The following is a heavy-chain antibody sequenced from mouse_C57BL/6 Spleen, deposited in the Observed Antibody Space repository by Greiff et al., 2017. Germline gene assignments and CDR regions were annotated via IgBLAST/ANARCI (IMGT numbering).Heavy chain of an antibody. CDR2: IHPNSGST. CDR3: ARAGDYYGSSPYYFDY. J-gene: IGHJ2*01. Sequence: QVQLQQPGAELVKPGASVKLSCKASGYTFTSYWMPWVKQRPGQGLEWIGMIHPNSGSTNYNEKFKSKATLTVDKSSSTAYMQLSSRTSEDSAVYYCARAGDYYGSSPYYFDYWGQGTTLTVSS. D-gene: IGHD1-1*01. CDR1: GYTFTSYW. V-gene: IGHV1-64*01.